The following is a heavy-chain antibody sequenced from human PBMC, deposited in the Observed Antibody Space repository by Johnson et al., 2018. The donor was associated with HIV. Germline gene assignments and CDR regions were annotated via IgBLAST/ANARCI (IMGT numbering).Heavy chain of an antibody. D-gene: IGHD3-16*01. V-gene: IGHV3-30*18. CDR3: AKGEWGAGTDAFDI. CDR1: GFTFSSFG. J-gene: IGHJ3*02. Sequence: QVQLVESGGGVVQPGRSLRLSCAVSGFTFSSFGMHWVRQAPGKGLEWMAVISSAGTDKYYADSVKGRFTISRDNSKNTLYLQMNSLRAEDTAVYYCAKGEWGAGTDAFDIWGQGTMVTVSS. CDR2: ISSAGTDK.